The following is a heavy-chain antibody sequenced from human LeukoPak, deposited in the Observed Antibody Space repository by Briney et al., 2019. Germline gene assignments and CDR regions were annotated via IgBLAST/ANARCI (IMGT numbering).Heavy chain of an antibody. D-gene: IGHD1-14*01. CDR1: GYTFTDYV. J-gene: IGHJ4*02. Sequence: ASVEVSCKTSGYTFTDYVMHWVRQAPGQGLEWMGGIKLNSGATMYAQKFQGRVTMTRITSLSTAYMEVSRLRSDDTAVYYCARDLSTTSNWEFDYWGQGTLVTVSS. CDR2: IKLNSGAT. CDR3: ARDLSTTSNWEFDY. V-gene: IGHV1-2*02.